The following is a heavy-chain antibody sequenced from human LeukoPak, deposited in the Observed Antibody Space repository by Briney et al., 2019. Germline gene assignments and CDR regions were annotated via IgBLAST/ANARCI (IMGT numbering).Heavy chain of an antibody. CDR1: GASISGYY. Sequence: SETLSLTCTVSGASISGYYWSWIRQPPGKGLEWIWYIYYSGSTNYNPSLKSRVTISVDTSKNQFSLKLSSVTAADTAVYYCARAVYYYDSSGYLRIDPWGQGTLVTVSS. J-gene: IGHJ5*02. V-gene: IGHV4-59*01. CDR3: ARAVYYYDSSGYLRIDP. D-gene: IGHD3-22*01. CDR2: IYYSGST.